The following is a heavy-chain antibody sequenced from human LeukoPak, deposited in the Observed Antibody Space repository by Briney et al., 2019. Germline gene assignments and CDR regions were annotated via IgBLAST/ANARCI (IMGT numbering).Heavy chain of an antibody. CDR2: ISHSGVTT. CDR1: GFTFTSYA. D-gene: IGHD3/OR15-3a*01. Sequence: PEGSLRLSCAASGFTFTSYAMSWVRQAPGKGLEWVSDISHSGVTTDYADSVKGRFTISRDNPKNMLYLQMNSLRADDTAVYYCAKGDYWFDSWGQGTLVTVSS. V-gene: IGHV3-23*01. CDR3: AKGDYWFDS. J-gene: IGHJ5*02.